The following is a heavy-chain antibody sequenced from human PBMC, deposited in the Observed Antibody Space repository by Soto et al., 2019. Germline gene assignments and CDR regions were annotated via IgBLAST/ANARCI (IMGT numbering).Heavy chain of an antibody. V-gene: IGHV4-59*01. Sequence: QVQLQESGPGLVKPSETLSLTCTVSGGSISSYYWSWIRQPPGKGLEWIGYIYYSGSTNYNPSLKSRVTISVDTSKNQFSRKLSSVTAADTAVYYCARSPRAYSGYDLYYFDYWGQGTLVTVSS. CDR2: IYYSGST. J-gene: IGHJ4*02. CDR3: ARSPRAYSGYDLYYFDY. D-gene: IGHD5-12*01. CDR1: GGSISSYY.